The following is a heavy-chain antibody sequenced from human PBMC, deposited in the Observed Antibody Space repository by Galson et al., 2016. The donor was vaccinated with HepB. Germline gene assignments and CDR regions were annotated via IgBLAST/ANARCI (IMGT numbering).Heavy chain of an antibody. Sequence: SLRLSCAASGFIFSTYSMNWVRQAPGKGLEWVSSISSGSAYRYYADSVKGRFTISRDNAKKSLYLQMNSLRAKDTAVYYCARMRYSSGWLDGFEIWGQGTMVTVSS. V-gene: IGHV3-21*01. J-gene: IGHJ3*02. CDR1: GFIFSTYS. D-gene: IGHD6-19*01. CDR3: ARMRYSSGWLDGFEI. CDR2: ISSGSAYR.